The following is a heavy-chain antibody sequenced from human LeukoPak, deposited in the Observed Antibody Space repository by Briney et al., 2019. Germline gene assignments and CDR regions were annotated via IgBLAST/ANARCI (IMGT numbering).Heavy chain of an antibody. CDR2: ISDSGGGT. Sequence: PGGSLRLSCAVSGITLSNYGMSWVRQAPGKGLKWVAGISDSGGGTKYADSVKGRFTISRDNPKNTLYLQMNSLRAEDTAVYFCAKRGVVIRVILVGFHKEAYYFDSWGQGALVTVSS. V-gene: IGHV3-23*01. CDR1: GITLSNYG. D-gene: IGHD3-22*01. J-gene: IGHJ4*02. CDR3: AKRGVVIRVILVGFHKEAYYFDS.